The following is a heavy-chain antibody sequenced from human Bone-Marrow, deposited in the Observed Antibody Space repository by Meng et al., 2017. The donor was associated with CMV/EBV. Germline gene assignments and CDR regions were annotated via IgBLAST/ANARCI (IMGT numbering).Heavy chain of an antibody. CDR3: ARDFGKQQLVEGHTTYYYGMDV. J-gene: IGHJ6*02. Sequence: GESLKISCAASGFTFSSYAMNWVRQAPGKGLEWVSVIYSGGSSTYYADSVKGRFTISRDNSKNTLYLQMNNLRAEDTAVYYCARDFGKQQLVEGHTTYYYGMDVWGQGTTVTVSS. V-gene: IGHV3-23*03. CDR2: IYSGGSST. D-gene: IGHD6-13*01. CDR1: GFTFSSYA.